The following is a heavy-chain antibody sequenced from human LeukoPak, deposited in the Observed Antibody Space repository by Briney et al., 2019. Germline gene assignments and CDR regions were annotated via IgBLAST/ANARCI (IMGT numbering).Heavy chain of an antibody. V-gene: IGHV3-23*01. Sequence: GGSLRLSCAASGFTFSSYAMSWVRQAPGKGLEWVSAISGSGGSTHYADSVKGRFTISRDNSKNTLYLQMNSLRAEDTAVYYCGRSLITMVRGVIAYWGQRTLVTVSS. CDR3: GRSLITMVRGVIAY. CDR2: ISGSGGST. J-gene: IGHJ4*02. D-gene: IGHD3-10*01. CDR1: GFTFSSYA.